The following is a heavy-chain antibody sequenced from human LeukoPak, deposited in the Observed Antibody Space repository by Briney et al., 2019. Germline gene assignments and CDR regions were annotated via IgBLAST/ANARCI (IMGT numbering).Heavy chain of an antibody. CDR1: VGSISSGGYY. V-gene: IGHV4-31*03. D-gene: IGHD3-22*01. Sequence: SESLSLTRTVSVGSISSGGYYCSWIRQHPGKGLEWIGYIYYSGRTYNNPCLKSRVTISVDTSKIQFSLKLSSVTAADTAVYYCARDLFEYYDSSVNYYYGMDVWGQGTTVTVSS. J-gene: IGHJ6*02. CDR2: IYYSGRT. CDR3: ARDLFEYYDSSVNYYYGMDV.